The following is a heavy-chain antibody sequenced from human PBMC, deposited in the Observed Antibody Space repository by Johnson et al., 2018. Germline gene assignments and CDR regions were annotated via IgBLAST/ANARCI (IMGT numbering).Heavy chain of an antibody. CDR1: GFTFTNSD. CDR2: IKFDGSDT. CDR3: AKDPHGSRWYRYFQH. Sequence: QVQLVQSGGGVVQPGRSLRLSCAASGFTFTNSDMHWVHQAPGTGLEWVAVIKFDGSDTYNADSVRGRFTVSRDNSGNTLYLQMNSLRAEDTAVYYCAKDPHGSRWYRYFQHWGQGTLVTVSS. V-gene: IGHV3-33*05. D-gene: IGHD6-13*01. J-gene: IGHJ1*01.